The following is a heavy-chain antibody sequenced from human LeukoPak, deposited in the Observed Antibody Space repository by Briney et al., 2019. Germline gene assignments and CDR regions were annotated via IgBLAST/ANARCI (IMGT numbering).Heavy chain of an antibody. V-gene: IGHV1-18*01. CDR3: ARRAGYSSSWNQYYYYYGMDV. CDR2: ISAYNGNT. D-gene: IGHD6-13*01. CDR1: GYTFTSYG. Sequence: GASVKVPCKASGYTFTSYGISWVRQAPGQGLEWMGWISAYNGNTNYAQKLQGRVTMTTDTSTSTAYMEPRSLRSDDTAVYYCARRAGYSSSWNQYYYYYGMDVWGQGTTVTVSS. J-gene: IGHJ6*02.